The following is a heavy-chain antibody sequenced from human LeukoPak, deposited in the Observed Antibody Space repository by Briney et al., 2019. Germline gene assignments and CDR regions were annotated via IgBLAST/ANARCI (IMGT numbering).Heavy chain of an antibody. Sequence: GGSLRLSCVASGFPFSSYWMTWVRQAPGKGLEWVANIKQDGSKKSYVDSVKGRFTISRDNAKNSLYLQMNSLRAEDTAVYYCAKRCGGDCYWYFDLWGRGTLVTVSS. J-gene: IGHJ2*01. D-gene: IGHD2-21*02. V-gene: IGHV3-7*03. CDR3: AKRCGGDCYWYFDL. CDR1: GFPFSSYW. CDR2: IKQDGSKK.